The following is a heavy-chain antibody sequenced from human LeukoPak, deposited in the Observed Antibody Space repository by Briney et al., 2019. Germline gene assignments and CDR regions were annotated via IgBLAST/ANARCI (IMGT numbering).Heavy chain of an antibody. CDR2: IYYSGST. V-gene: IGHV4-30-4*08. D-gene: IGHD3-3*01. J-gene: IGHJ4*02. Sequence: PSETLSLTCTVSGGSISSGDYYWSWIRQPPGKGLEWIGHIYYSGSTYYNPSLKSRVTISVDTSKNQFSLKLSSVTAADTAVYYCARAYDFWSGYYPYFDYWGQGTLVTVSS. CDR1: GGSISSGDYY. CDR3: ARAYDFWSGYYPYFDY.